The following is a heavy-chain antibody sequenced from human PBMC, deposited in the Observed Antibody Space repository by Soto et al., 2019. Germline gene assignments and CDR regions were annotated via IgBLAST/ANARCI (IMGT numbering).Heavy chain of an antibody. CDR1: GFTFSSYA. CDR2: ISGSGGST. Sequence: VSLRLYCAASGFTFSSYAMSWVRQAPGKGLEWVSAISGSGGSTYYADSVKGRFTISRDNSKNTLYLQMNSLRAEDTAVYYCAKTLSYDFWSGYYSYDAFDIWGQGTMFTVS. V-gene: IGHV3-23*01. D-gene: IGHD3-3*01. CDR3: AKTLSYDFWSGYYSYDAFDI. J-gene: IGHJ3*02.